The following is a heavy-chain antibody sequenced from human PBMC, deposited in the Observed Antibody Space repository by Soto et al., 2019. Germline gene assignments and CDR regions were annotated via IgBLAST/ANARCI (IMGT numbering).Heavy chain of an antibody. J-gene: IGHJ5*02. CDR2: ISHRGTA. CDR1: VGSISIGAYD. CDR3: ARVSANGPRWFDP. V-gene: IGHV4-31*03. D-gene: IGHD2-8*01. Sequence: SETLSLTCTFSVGSISIGAYDWGWIRQHPGKGLEWIGYISHRGTAYYTPSLKSRVSLSVDPSKSQFSLNVTSLTAADTAVYYCARVSANGPRWFDPWGPGTMVTVSS.